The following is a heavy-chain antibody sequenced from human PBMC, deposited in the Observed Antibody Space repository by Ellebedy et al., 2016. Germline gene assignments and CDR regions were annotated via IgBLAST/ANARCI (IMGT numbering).Heavy chain of an antibody. Sequence: GGSLRLSXAASGFTFRSYAMHWVRQAPGKGLEWVAVTSHDGTKKEFGDSVGGRSTISRDNFKNTLYLQMNNLRGEDTATYYCAKGFYDNYNYGMDVWGQGTTVTVSS. D-gene: IGHD3-22*01. CDR2: TSHDGTKK. V-gene: IGHV3-30*18. CDR1: GFTFRSYA. CDR3: AKGFYDNYNYGMDV. J-gene: IGHJ6*02.